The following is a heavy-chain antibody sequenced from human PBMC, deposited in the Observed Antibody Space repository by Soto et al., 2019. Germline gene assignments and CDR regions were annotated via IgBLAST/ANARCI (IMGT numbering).Heavy chain of an antibody. CDR2: INPNSGGT. D-gene: IGHD5-12*01. CDR3: ASDGGYDSPIIDY. V-gene: IGHV1-2*04. CDR1: GYTFTGYY. J-gene: IGHJ4*02. Sequence: ASVKVSCKASGYTFTGYYMHWVRQAPGQGLEWMGWINPNSGGTNYAQKFQGWVTMTRDTSISTAYMELSRLRSDDTAVYYCASDGGYDSPIIDYWGQGTLVTVSS.